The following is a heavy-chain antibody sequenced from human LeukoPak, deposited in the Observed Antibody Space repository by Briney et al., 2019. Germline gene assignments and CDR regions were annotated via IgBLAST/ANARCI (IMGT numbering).Heavy chain of an antibody. J-gene: IGHJ4*02. Sequence: SETLSLTCAVSGYSIISDYYWGWIRQPPGKGLEWIGSIYHSGSTHYNPSLKSRVTMSVDTSKNQFSLKLSSVTAADGAVYYCARNSSGHYSDYWGQGTLVTVSS. CDR3: ARNSSGHYSDY. CDR1: GYSIISDYY. D-gene: IGHD6-19*01. V-gene: IGHV4-38-2*01. CDR2: IYHSGST.